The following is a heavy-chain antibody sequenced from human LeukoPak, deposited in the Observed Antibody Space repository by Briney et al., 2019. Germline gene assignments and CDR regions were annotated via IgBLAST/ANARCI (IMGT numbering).Heavy chain of an antibody. J-gene: IGHJ6*04. V-gene: IGHV1-24*01. CDR1: GYTLTELS. CDR2: FDPEDGET. CDR3: ATAGPGYYYYGMDV. Sequence: GASVKVSCKVSGYTLTELSMHWVRQAPGKGLEWMGGFDPEDGETIYAQKFQGRVTMTEDTSTDTAYMELSSLRSEDTAVYYCATAGPGYYYYGMDVWGKGTTVTASS. D-gene: IGHD3-10*01.